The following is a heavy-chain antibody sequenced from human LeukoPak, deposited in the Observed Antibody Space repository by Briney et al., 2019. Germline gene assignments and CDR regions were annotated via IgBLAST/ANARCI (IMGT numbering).Heavy chain of an antibody. CDR3: TRDKREYSYGSDYFDY. CDR2: IRSKAYGGTT. Sequence: GGSLRLSCTASGFRFGDYAMSWVRQAPGKGLEWVGLIRSKAYGGTTDYAASVKDRFIISRDDSKTIVHLQMNSLKTEDTAVYYCTRDKREYSYGSDYFDYWGQGNLVTVSS. J-gene: IGHJ4*02. D-gene: IGHD5-18*01. CDR1: GFRFGDYA. V-gene: IGHV3-49*04.